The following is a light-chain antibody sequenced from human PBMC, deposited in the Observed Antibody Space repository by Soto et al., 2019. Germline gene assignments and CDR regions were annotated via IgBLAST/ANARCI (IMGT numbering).Light chain of an antibody. CDR2: EVS. J-gene: IGLJ1*01. Sequence: QSALTQPASVSGSPGQSITISCTGTSSDVGAYNYVSWYQQYPGKAPKLMIYEVSNRPSGVSNRFSGSKSGNTASLTISGLQAEDEADYYCSSYTSTNTRYVFGSGTNLTVL. CDR1: SSDVGAYNY. CDR3: SSYTSTNTRYV. V-gene: IGLV2-14*01.